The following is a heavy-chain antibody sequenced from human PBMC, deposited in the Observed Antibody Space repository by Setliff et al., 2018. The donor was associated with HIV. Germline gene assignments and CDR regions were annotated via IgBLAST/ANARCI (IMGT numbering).Heavy chain of an antibody. CDR3: ARERSALLWKNWFDP. J-gene: IGHJ5*02. V-gene: IGHV4-59*11. D-gene: IGHD3-10*01. Sequence: PSETLSLTCTVSGGSISSHYWSWIRQPPGKGLEWIAYIYYSGTTSYNPSLKSRVTISVDTSKNQFSLKLSSVTAADTAVYYCARERSALLWKNWFDPWGQGTLVTVSS. CDR2: IYYSGTT. CDR1: GGSISSHY.